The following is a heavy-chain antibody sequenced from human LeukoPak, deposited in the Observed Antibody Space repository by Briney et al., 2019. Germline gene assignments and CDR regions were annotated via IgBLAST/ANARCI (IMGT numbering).Heavy chain of an antibody. CDR3: ARASYYYDSSGYRYYFDY. J-gene: IGHJ4*02. Sequence: GSVKVSCKASGYTFTSYDINWVRQATGQGLEWMGWMNPNSGNTGYAQKFQGRVTMTRDTSTSTVYMELSSLRSEDTAVYYCARASYYYDSSGYRYYFDYWGQGTLVTVSS. D-gene: IGHD3-22*01. CDR2: MNPNSGNT. CDR1: GYTFTSYD. V-gene: IGHV1-8*01.